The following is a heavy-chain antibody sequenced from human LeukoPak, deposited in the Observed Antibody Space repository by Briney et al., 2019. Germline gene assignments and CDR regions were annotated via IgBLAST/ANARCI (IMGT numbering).Heavy chain of an antibody. CDR2: INGLGTYI. Sequence: GGSLRLSCAASGFTFSDYFMSWVRQAPGKGLEWLSYINGLGTYIDYAESLKGRITISRDNAQNSLYLQMNSLRVEDTAVYYCARSGREATEIDYWGQGTLVTVSS. V-gene: IGHV3-11*06. CDR1: GFTFSDYF. CDR3: ARSGREATEIDY. D-gene: IGHD1-1*01. J-gene: IGHJ4*02.